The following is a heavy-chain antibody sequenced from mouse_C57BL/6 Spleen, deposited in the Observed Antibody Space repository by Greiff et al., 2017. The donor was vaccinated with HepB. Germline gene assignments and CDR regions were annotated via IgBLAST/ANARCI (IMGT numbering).Heavy chain of an antibody. CDR1: GFSLTSYG. D-gene: IGHD2-1*01. V-gene: IGHV2-4*01. CDR3: AKAPYGNYVFYAMDY. CDR2: IWSGGST. Sequence: QVQLQQSGPGLVQPSQSLSITCTVSGFSLTSYGVHWVRQPPGKGLEWLGVIWSGGSTDYNAAFISRLSISKDNSKSQVFFKMNSLQADDTAIYYCAKAPYGNYVFYAMDYWGQGTSVTVSS. J-gene: IGHJ4*01.